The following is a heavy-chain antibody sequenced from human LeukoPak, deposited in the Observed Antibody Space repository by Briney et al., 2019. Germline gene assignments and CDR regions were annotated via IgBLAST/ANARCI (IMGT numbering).Heavy chain of an antibody. CDR2: IYTSGST. CDR1: GGSISSYY. CDR3: ARTSNPTYCSGGSCPLGY. D-gene: IGHD2-15*01. J-gene: IGHJ4*02. V-gene: IGHV4-4*07. Sequence: SETLSLTCTVSGGSISSYYWSWIRQPAGKGLEWIGRIYTSGSTNYNPSLESRVTISVDTSKNQFSLKLSSVTAADTAVYYCARTSNPTYCSGGSCPLGYWGQGTLVTVSS.